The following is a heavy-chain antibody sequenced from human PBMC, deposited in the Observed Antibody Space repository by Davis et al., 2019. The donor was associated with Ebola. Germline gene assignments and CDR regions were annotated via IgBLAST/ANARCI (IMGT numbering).Heavy chain of an antibody. J-gene: IGHJ4*02. V-gene: IGHV3-30-3*02. D-gene: IGHD1-1*01. CDR3: AKVAGGWNGKYDY. Sequence: GESLKISCAASGFTFSSYAMHWVRQAPGKGLEWVAVISYDGSNKYYADSVKGRFTISRDNSKNTLYLQMNSLSAEDTAVYYCAKVAGGWNGKYDYWGQGTLVTASS. CDR2: ISYDGSNK. CDR1: GFTFSSYA.